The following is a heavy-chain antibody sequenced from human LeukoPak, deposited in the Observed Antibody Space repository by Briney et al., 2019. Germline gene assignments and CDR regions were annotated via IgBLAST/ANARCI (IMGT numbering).Heavy chain of an antibody. CDR2: IYYSGST. J-gene: IGHJ4*02. V-gene: IGHV4-59*01. CDR3: ASVDYSNYDFDY. D-gene: IGHD4-11*01. Sequence: SETLSLTCTVSGGSISSYYWSWIRQPPGKGLEWIGYIYYSGSTNYNPSLKSRVTISVDTSKNQFSLKLSSVTAADTAVYYCASVDYSNYDFDYWGQGTLVTVSS. CDR1: GGSISSYY.